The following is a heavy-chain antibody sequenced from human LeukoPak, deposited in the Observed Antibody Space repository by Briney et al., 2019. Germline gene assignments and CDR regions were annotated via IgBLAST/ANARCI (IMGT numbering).Heavy chain of an antibody. J-gene: IGHJ4*02. CDR3: ARDAAEEVADRTYYFDY. Sequence: PSETLSPTCTVSGGSISSHYWSWIRQPAGKGLEWIGRIYTSGSTNYNPSLKSRVTMSVDTSKNQFSLKLSSVTAADTAVYYCARDAAEEVADRTYYFDYWGQGTLVTVSS. CDR1: GGSISSHY. D-gene: IGHD6-19*01. V-gene: IGHV4-4*07. CDR2: IYTSGST.